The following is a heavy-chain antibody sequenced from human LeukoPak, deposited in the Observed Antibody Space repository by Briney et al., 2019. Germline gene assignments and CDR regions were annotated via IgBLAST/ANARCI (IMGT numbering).Heavy chain of an antibody. V-gene: IGHV4-38-2*02. CDR3: ARDRAPEWGSPYYFDY. CDR2: IYHSGST. CDR1: GYSISSGYY. J-gene: IGHJ4*02. Sequence: SETLSLTCTVSGYSISSGYYWGWIRQPPGKGLEWIGSIYHSGSTYYNPSLKSRVTISVDTSKNQFSLKLSSVTAADTAVYYCARDRAPEWGSPYYFDYWGQGTLVTVSS. D-gene: IGHD2-15*01.